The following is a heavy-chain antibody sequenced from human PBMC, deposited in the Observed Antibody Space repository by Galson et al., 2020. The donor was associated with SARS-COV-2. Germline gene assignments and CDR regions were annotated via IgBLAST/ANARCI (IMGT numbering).Heavy chain of an antibody. V-gene: IGHV3-7*03. D-gene: IGHD3-10*01. Sequence: QLGESLKISCTTSGFTFSSYWMNWVRKAPGKGLEWVGNIKSDGSDVYYEDSVRGRFAISRDNAKNILYLEMKSLRGDDSAMYYCAREAVRGYGMDVWGQGTTVTVSS. CDR3: AREAVRGYGMDV. CDR2: IKSDGSDV. J-gene: IGHJ6*02. CDR1: GFTFSSYW.